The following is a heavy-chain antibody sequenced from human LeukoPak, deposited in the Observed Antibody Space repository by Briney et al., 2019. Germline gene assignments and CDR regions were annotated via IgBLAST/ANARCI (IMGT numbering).Heavy chain of an antibody. J-gene: IGHJ4*02. CDR2: ISSNGGST. Sequence: PGGSLRLSCAASGFTFSSYAMHWVRQAPGKGLEYVSAISSNGGSTYYANSVKGRFTISRDNSKNTLYLQMGSLRAEDMAVYYCARVSGSYRYFDYWGQGTLVTASS. CDR1: GFTFSSYA. CDR3: ARVSGSYRYFDY. V-gene: IGHV3-64*01. D-gene: IGHD1-26*01.